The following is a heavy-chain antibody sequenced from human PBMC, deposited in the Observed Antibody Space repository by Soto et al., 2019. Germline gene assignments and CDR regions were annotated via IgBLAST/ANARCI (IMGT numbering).Heavy chain of an antibody. Sequence: EVQILESGGGLVQPGGSLRLSCAASGFTFSSYAMYWVRQAPGKGLAWVTGISDSGTGTYYADSVKGRFTISRDNSKNTVYLQKKSLRAEDTAVYYCAKDHTVVTRDALDIWGQGTMVNVSS. CDR1: GFTFSSYA. CDR3: AKDHTVVTRDALDI. CDR2: ISDSGTGT. V-gene: IGHV3-23*01. J-gene: IGHJ3*02. D-gene: IGHD3-22*01.